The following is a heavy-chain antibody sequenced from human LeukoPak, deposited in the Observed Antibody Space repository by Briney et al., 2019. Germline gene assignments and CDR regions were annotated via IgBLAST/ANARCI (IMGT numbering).Heavy chain of an antibody. CDR2: IYSGGST. D-gene: IGHD6-13*01. V-gene: IGHV3-53*01. CDR1: GFTVSSNY. CDR3: ARELAAAGVDY. Sequence: GGSLRLSCAASGFTVSSNYMSWVRQAPGKGLEWVSVIYSGGSTYYADSVKGRFTISRDNSKNTLYLQMNSLRAEDTAVYYCARELAAAGVDYWGQGTLVTVSS. J-gene: IGHJ4*02.